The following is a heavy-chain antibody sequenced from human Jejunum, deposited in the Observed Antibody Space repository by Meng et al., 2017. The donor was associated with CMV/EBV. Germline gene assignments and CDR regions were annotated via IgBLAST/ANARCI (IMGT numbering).Heavy chain of an antibody. V-gene: IGHV3-30*04. D-gene: IGHD3-22*01. J-gene: IGHJ5*02. CDR3: ARDSLGSHYYDSSGGWFDP. Sequence: RYAMHWVRQAPGKGLEWVAVISYDGSNKYYADSVKGRFTISRDNSKNTLYLQMNSLRAEDTAVYYCARDSLGSHYYDSSGGWFDPWGQGTLVTVSS. CDR2: ISYDGSNK. CDR1: RYA.